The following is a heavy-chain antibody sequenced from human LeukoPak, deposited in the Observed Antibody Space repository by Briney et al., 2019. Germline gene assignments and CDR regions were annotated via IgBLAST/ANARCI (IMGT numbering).Heavy chain of an antibody. CDR1: GGSISSYY. V-gene: IGHV4-59*08. D-gene: IGHD2-2*01. Sequence: KPSETLSLTCTVSGGSISSYYWSWIRQPPGKGLEWIGSIHYSGSTTYNPSLKSRVTISVDTCKNQFSLKLSSVTAADRAVYYCARRLGGTSTGFDYWGQGTLVTVSS. J-gene: IGHJ4*02. CDR2: IHYSGST. CDR3: ARRLGGTSTGFDY.